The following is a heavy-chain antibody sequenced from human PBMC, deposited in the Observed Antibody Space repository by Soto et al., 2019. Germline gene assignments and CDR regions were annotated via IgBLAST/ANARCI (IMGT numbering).Heavy chain of an antibody. V-gene: IGHV1-18*01. J-gene: IGHJ5*02. CDR1: GYTFTSYG. D-gene: IGHD3-10*01. CDR2: SSGYNGDI. CDR3: ARDGPFISHPKWFDR. Sequence: AAVKVSCKASGYTFTSYGITWVRQAPGQGLEWMGWSSGYNGDIKYAQKFQGRVTMTADTSTSTAYMDLRSLRSDDTAIYFCARDGPFISHPKWFDRWG.